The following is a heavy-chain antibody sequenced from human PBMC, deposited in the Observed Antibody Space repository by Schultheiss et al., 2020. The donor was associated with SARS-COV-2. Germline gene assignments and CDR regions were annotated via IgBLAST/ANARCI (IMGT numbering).Heavy chain of an antibody. J-gene: IGHJ4*02. D-gene: IGHD6-19*01. Sequence: GGSLRLSCAASGFTFSSYSMNWVRQAPGKGLEWVSVIYSGGSTYYADSVKGRFTISRDNAKNSLYLQMNSLRAEDTAVYYCASLTVAGINYWGQGTLVTVSS. CDR2: IYSGGST. V-gene: IGHV3-66*01. CDR1: GFTFSSYS. CDR3: ASLTVAGINY.